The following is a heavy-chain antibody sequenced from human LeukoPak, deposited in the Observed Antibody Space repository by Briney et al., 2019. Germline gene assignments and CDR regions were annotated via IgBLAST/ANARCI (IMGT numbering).Heavy chain of an antibody. J-gene: IGHJ6*02. D-gene: IGHD6-13*01. V-gene: IGHV1-2*04. CDR2: INPNSGGT. CDR3: ATRRRSSSSRSRYYGMDV. CDR1: GYTFTGYY. Sequence: ASVKVSCKASGYTFTGYYMHWVRQAPGQGLEWMGWINPNSGGTNYAQKFQGWVTMTRDTSISTAYMELSRLRSDDTAVYYCATRRRSSSSRSRYYGMDVWGQGTTVTVSS.